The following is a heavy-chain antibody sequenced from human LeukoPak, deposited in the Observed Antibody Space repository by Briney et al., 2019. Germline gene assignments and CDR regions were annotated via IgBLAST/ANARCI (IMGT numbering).Heavy chain of an antibody. V-gene: IGHV3-11*01. J-gene: IGHJ4*02. CDR1: GFTFSDYY. CDR2: ISSGGATI. Sequence: GGSLRLSCAASGFTFSDYYMSWIRQAPGKGLEWVSDISSGGATIYYADSVKGRFTISRDNAKNSLYLQMNSLRAEDTAVYYCARDLDYYDSSGYSYWGQGTLVTVSS. CDR3: ARDLDYYDSSGYSY. D-gene: IGHD3-22*01.